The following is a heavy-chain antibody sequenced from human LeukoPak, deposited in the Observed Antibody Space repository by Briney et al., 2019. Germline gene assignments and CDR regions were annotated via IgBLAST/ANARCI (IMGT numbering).Heavy chain of an antibody. CDR2: IYSDGNT. CDR1: GFTVSSNY. D-gene: IGHD2-15*01. J-gene: IGHJ3*02. CDR3: ARGRPQRRTLVVVAALRI. V-gene: IGHV3-53*05. Sequence: PGGSLRLSCAASGFTVSSNYMSWVRQAPGKGLEWVSVIYSDGNTYYADSVKGRFTISRDNSKNTLYLQMNSLRSEDTAVYYCARGRPQRRTLVVVAALRIWGQGTMVTVSS.